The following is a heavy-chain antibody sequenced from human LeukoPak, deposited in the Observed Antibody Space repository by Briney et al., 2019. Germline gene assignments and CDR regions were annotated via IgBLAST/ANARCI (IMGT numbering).Heavy chain of an antibody. V-gene: IGHV3-30*03. CDR3: ARASGAVVLDY. CDR1: GLTFSSYW. CDR2: ISYDGSNK. J-gene: IGHJ4*02. Sequence: GGSLRLSCAASGLTFSSYWMSWVRQAPGKGLEWVAVISYDGSNKYYADSVKGRFTISRDNSKNTLYLQMNSLRAEDTAVYYCARASGAVVLDYWGQGTLVTVSS. D-gene: IGHD6-6*01.